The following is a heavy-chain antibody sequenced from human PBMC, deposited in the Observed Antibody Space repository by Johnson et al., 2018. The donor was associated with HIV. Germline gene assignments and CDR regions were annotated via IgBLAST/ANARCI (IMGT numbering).Heavy chain of an antibody. Sequence: QVQLVESGGGVVQPGRSLRLSCAASGFTFSSYAMHWVRQAPGKGLEWVAVISYDGSNKFYADSVKGRFTISRDNAKNSLSLQMNSLRAEDTAVYYCATSGDKYRKLTTVAGIWGQGTMVTVSS. J-gene: IGHJ3*02. CDR2: ISYDGSNK. V-gene: IGHV3-30-3*01. CDR3: ATSGDKYRKLTTVAGI. D-gene: IGHD4-17*01. CDR1: GFTFSSYA.